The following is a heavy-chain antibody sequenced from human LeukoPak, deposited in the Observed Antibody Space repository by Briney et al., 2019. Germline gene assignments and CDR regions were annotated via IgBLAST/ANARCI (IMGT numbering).Heavy chain of an antibody. CDR1: GGSFSRYA. J-gene: IGHJ4*02. D-gene: IGHD6-13*01. CDR3: ATFALGYSSSCSRGCIDY. V-gene: IGHV1-69*13. Sequence: SVKVSCKASGGSFSRYAISWVRQAPGQGLEWMGGIVPIFGTANYAQKFQGRVTITADESTRTAYMELRTLRSEDTAIYYCATFALGYSSSCSRGCIDYWGQGTLVTVSS. CDR2: IVPIFGTA.